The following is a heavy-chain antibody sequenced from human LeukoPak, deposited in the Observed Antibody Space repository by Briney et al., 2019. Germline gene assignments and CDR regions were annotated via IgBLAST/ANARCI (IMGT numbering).Heavy chain of an antibody. Sequence: SGESLKISCKGSGYSFTSYWIGWVRQMPGKGLEWMGIIYPGDSDTRYSPSFQGQVTISADKSISTAYLQWSSLKASDTAMYYCARSVMVRGVTDAEYFQHWGQGTLVTVSS. CDR1: GYSFTSYW. CDR3: ARSVMVRGVTDAEYFQH. D-gene: IGHD3-10*01. CDR2: IYPGDSDT. J-gene: IGHJ1*01. V-gene: IGHV5-51*01.